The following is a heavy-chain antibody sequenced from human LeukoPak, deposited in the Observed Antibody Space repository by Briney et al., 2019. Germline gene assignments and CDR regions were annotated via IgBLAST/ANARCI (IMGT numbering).Heavy chain of an antibody. CDR2: IYYSGST. D-gene: IGHD6-6*01. V-gene: IGHV4-59*01. CDR3: ARAYSSSSWCFDY. CDR1: GGSISSYY. J-gene: IGHJ4*02. Sequence: SETLSLTCTVSGGSISSYYWSWIRQPPGKGLEWIGYIYYSGSTNDNPSLKSRVTISVDTSKNQFSLKLSSVTAADTAVYYCARAYSSSSWCFDYWGQGTLVTVSS.